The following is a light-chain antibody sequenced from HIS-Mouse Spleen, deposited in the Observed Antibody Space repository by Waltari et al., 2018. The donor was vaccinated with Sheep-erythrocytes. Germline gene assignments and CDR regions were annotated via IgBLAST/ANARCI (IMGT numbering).Light chain of an antibody. Sequence: EMVLTQSPGTLSLSPGERAPLSCRASQSVSSSYLAWYQQKPGQAPRLLIYGASSRATGIPDRFSGSGSGTDFTLTISRLEPEDFAVYYCQQYGSSPLFTFGPGTKVDIK. CDR3: QQYGSSPLFT. CDR2: GAS. CDR1: QSVSSSY. J-gene: IGKJ3*01. V-gene: IGKV3-20*01.